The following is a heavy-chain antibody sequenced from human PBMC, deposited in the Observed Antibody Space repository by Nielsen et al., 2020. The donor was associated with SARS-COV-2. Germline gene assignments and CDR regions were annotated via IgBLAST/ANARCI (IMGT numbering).Heavy chain of an antibody. Sequence: GESLKISCAVSGFIFSNYWMTWVRQAPGKGLEWLATIKYDGDEKSYVDSVKGRFTISRDNAKNSLNLQMHSLRAEDTAVYFCVRQRGGSRGHFDYWGPGTLVTVSS. CDR1: GFIFSNYW. V-gene: IGHV3-7*01. J-gene: IGHJ4*02. CDR2: IKYDGDEK. D-gene: IGHD1-26*01. CDR3: VRQRGGSRGHFDY.